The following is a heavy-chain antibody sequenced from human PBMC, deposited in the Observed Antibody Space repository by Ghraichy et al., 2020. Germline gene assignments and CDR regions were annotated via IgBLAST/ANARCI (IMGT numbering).Heavy chain of an antibody. V-gene: IGHV3-21*01. D-gene: IGHD2/OR15-2a*01. CDR3: ASLVVNLL. CDR2: ITSNSSYI. J-gene: IGHJ4*02. CDR1: GFTFSSYS. Sequence: LSLTCAASGFTFSSYSMNWVRQALGKGLEWVSTITSNSSYIYYADSVKGRFTLSRDNARNSRYLQMNSLRAEDTAVYYCASLVVNLLWGQGTLVTVSS.